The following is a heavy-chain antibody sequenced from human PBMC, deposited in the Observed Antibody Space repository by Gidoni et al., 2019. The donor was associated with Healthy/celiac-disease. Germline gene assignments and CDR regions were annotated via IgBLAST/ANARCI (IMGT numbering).Heavy chain of an antibody. D-gene: IGHD1-26*01. J-gene: IGHJ5*02. Sequence: SRRANYNPSLKSRVTISVDTSKNQFSLKLSAVTAADTAVYYCARDRVVGASPWVHNWFDRWGQGTLVTVSS. CDR2: SRRA. V-gene: IGHV4-59*01. CDR3: ARDRVVGASPWVHNWFDR.